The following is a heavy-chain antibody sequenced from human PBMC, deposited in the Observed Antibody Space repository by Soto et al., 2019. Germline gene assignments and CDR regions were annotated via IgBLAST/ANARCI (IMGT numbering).Heavy chain of an antibody. CDR3: ARQYGGYEYYFDY. V-gene: IGHV4-30-4*01. J-gene: IGHJ4*02. D-gene: IGHD5-12*01. CDR1: GGSFSNGDYY. CDR2: IYYGGIT. Sequence: PSETLSLTCTVSGGSFSNGDYYWSWIRQPPGKGLEWIGYIYYGGITSYNPSLKGRVTISSDTSKNLFSLKLNSVTAADTAVYYCARQYGGYEYYFDYWGLGTLVTVSS.